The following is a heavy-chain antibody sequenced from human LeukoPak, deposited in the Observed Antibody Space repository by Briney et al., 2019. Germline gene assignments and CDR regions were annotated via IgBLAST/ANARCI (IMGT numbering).Heavy chain of an antibody. CDR3: ARDLGKPPWSGYRPLYFDY. Sequence: ASVKVSCKASGYIFTTYGISWVRQAPGQGLEWMGIINTSGGSTSYAQKFQGRVTMTRDTSTSTVYMELSSLRSEDTAVYYCARDLGKPPWSGYRPLYFDYWGQGTLVTVSS. CDR2: INTSGGST. V-gene: IGHV1-46*01. D-gene: IGHD3-3*01. CDR1: GYIFTTYG. J-gene: IGHJ4*02.